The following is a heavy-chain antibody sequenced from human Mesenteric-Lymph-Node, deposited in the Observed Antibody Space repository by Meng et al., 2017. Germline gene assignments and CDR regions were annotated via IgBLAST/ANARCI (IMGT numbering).Heavy chain of an antibody. D-gene: IGHD6-19*01. V-gene: IGHV3-21*01. J-gene: IGHJ4*02. CDR1: GCTFNSDN. Sequence: ASGCTFNSDNMNWVRHPQRPGVGWEWSICSSSSYINYEDSVKRRFTTSTDNAQNTLYLQMKSLRAAATAAYYCAGDENSTGWYRVGYWGQGTLVTVPS. CDR3: AGDENSTGWYRVGY. CDR2: ICSSSSYI.